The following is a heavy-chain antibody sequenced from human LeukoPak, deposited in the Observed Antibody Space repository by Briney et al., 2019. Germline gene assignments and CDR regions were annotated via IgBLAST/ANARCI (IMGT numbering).Heavy chain of an antibody. CDR1: GYTFTGYY. D-gene: IGHD6-19*01. CDR2: INPNSGGT. J-gene: IGHJ2*01. V-gene: IGHV1-2*06. Sequence: GASVKVSCKASGYTFTGYYMHWVRQAPAQGLVWMGRINPNSGGTNYAQKFQGRVTMTRNTSISTAYMEMSRLRSDDTAVYYCARGGWSSGWYVYWYFDLCGGGTLVTVSS. CDR3: ARGGWSSGWYVYWYFDL.